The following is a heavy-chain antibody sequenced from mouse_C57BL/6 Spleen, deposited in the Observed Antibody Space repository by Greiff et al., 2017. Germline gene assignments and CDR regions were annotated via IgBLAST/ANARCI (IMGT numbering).Heavy chain of an antibody. D-gene: IGHD1-1*01. CDR3: ASCYGSSYVYYFDY. CDR2: IDPSDSYT. V-gene: IGHV1-50*01. Sequence: VQLQQPGAELVKPGASVKLSCKASGYTFTSYWMQWVKQRPGQGLEWIGEIDPSDSYTNYNQKFKGKATLTVDTSSSTAYMQLSSLTSEDSAVYYCASCYGSSYVYYFDYWGQGTTLTVSS. J-gene: IGHJ2*01. CDR1: GYTFTSYW.